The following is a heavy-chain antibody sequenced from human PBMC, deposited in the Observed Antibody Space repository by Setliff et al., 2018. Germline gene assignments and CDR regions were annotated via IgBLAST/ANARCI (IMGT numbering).Heavy chain of an antibody. Sequence: SETLSLTCTVSGDPMSSRRYYWAWIRQPAGKGLEWIGQIYTSWSTNYNPSLKSRVTISLDTSNNQFSLSLSSVTAADTAVYYCGRGFSRIEGWGNWFDPWGQGILVTVSS. CDR1: GDPMSSRRYY. D-gene: IGHD2-15*01. J-gene: IGHJ5*02. CDR3: GRGFSRIEGWGNWFDP. CDR2: IYTSWST. V-gene: IGHV4-61*09.